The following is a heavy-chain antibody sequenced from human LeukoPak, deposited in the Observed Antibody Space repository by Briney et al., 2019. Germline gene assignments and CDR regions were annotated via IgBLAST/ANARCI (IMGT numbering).Heavy chain of an antibody. J-gene: IGHJ2*01. CDR1: GNTLTGYY. CDR3: ARGSVTLSGVVVENWYFDL. Sequence: VSVTVSCKASGNTLTGYYMHWVRQAPGQGLEWMGWINPNSGGTNYAQKFQGRVTMARDTSISTAYMELSRLRSDDTAVYYCARGSVTLSGVVVENWYFDLWGRGTLVTVSS. CDR2: INPNSGGT. V-gene: IGHV1-2*02. D-gene: IGHD3-3*01.